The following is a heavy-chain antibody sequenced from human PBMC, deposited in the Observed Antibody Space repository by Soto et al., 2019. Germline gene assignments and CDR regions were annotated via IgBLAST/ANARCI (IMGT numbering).Heavy chain of an antibody. CDR1: GGSISSGGYS. Sequence: CLTCAVSGGSISSGGYSWSWIRQPPGKGLEWIGYIYHSGSTYYNPSLKSRVTISVDRSKNQFSLKLSSVTAADTAVYYCARVPGPWGQGTLVTASS. V-gene: IGHV4-30-2*01. D-gene: IGHD7-27*01. J-gene: IGHJ1*01. CDR3: ARVPGP. CDR2: IYHSGST.